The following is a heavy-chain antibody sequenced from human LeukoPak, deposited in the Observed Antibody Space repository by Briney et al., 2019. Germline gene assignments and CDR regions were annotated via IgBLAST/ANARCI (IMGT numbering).Heavy chain of an antibody. V-gene: IGHV3-7*01. J-gene: IGHJ6*02. CDR2: IKQDGSEK. Sequence: GGSLRLSCAASGFTFSSYWMSWVRQAPGKGLEWAANIKQDGSEKYYVDSVKGRFTISRDNAKNSLYLQMNSLRAEDTAVYYCARLYYDFWSGYLLYYYYYGMDVWGQGTTVTVSS. CDR3: ARLYYDFWSGYLLYYYYYGMDV. D-gene: IGHD3-3*01. CDR1: GFTFSSYW.